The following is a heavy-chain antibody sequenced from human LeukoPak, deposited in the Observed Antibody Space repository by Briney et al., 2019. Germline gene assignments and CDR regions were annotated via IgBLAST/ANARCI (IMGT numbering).Heavy chain of an antibody. V-gene: IGHV4-39*01. J-gene: IGHJ6*03. CDR2: IYYSGST. D-gene: IGHD4-17*01. CDR1: GGSISSSSYY. Sequence: SETLSLTCTVSGGSISSSSYYWGWIRQPPGKGLEWIGSIYYSGSTYYNPSLKSRVTISVDTSKNQFSLKLSSVTAADTAVYYCARVLRKGPYGDGGYFYFFMDVWGKGTTVTVSS. CDR3: ARVLRKGPYGDGGYFYFFMDV.